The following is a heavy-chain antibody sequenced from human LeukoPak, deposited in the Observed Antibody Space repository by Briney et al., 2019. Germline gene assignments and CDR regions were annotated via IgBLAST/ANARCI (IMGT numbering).Heavy chain of an antibody. CDR1: GFTFSSYA. D-gene: IGHD5-18*01. V-gene: IGHV3-23*01. Sequence: GGSLRLSCAASGFTFSSYAMNWVRQAPGKGLEWVSGISGSGDNTYYADSVKGRFTISRDNSKNTLYLQMNSLRAGDTAVYYRAKDRSIQLWLEVDYWGQGTLVTVSS. CDR3: AKDRSIQLWLEVDY. J-gene: IGHJ4*02. CDR2: ISGSGDNT.